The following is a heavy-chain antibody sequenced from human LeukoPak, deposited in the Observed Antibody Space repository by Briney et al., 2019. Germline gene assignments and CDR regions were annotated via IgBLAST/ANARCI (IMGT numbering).Heavy chain of an antibody. CDR3: VRDLILTWTPGDDFDH. V-gene: IGHV3-74*01. CDR2: INEGGRVI. D-gene: IGHD3-16*01. J-gene: IGHJ4*02. Sequence: PGGSLRLSCAASGFTFSGYWMHWVRQAPGKGLEWVPRINEGGRVISYAESVKGRFTISRENAKNTVYLQMDSLRAEDTAVYYCVRDLILTWTPGDDFDHWGQGTLVTVSS. CDR1: GFTFSGYW.